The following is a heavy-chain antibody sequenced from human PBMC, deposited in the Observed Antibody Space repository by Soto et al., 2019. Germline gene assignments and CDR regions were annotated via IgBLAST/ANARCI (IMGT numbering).Heavy chain of an antibody. J-gene: IGHJ4*02. CDR1: GFTFSIYE. CDR3: ARGLGGIAAAGFPFDY. V-gene: IGHV3-48*03. CDR2: ISSSGSTI. D-gene: IGHD6-13*01. Sequence: GGSLRLSCAASGFTFSIYEMNWVRHAPGKGLEWVSYISSSGSTIYYADSVKGRFTISRDNAKNSLYLQMNSLRAEDTAVYYCARGLGGIAAAGFPFDYWGQGTLVTVSS.